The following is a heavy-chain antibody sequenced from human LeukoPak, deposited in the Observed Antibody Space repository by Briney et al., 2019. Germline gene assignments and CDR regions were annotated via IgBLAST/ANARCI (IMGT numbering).Heavy chain of an antibody. Sequence: GGSLRLSCAASGFTFSTYAMHWVRQAPGKGLEWVAIVSHDGDKKNYADSVRGRFTTSRDNSENTVYLQMSGLRAEDTAVYYCAKDGISRGSGSYYNVWDQGILVTVSS. D-gene: IGHD3-10*01. CDR2: VSHDGDKK. V-gene: IGHV3-30*04. CDR3: AKDGISRGSGSYYNV. CDR1: GFTFSTYA. J-gene: IGHJ4*02.